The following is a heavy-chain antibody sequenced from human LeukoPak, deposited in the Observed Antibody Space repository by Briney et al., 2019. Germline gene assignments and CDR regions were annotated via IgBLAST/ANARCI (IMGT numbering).Heavy chain of an antibody. CDR3: AKEARSGLGY. D-gene: IGHD3-3*01. CDR2: ISWNSGSI. Sequence: GGSLRLSCAASGFTFDDYAMHWVRQAPGKGLEWVSGISWNSGSIGYADSVKGRFTISRDNAKNSLYLQMNSLRAEDMALYYCAKEARSGLGYWGQGTLVTVSS. V-gene: IGHV3-9*03. CDR1: GFTFDDYA. J-gene: IGHJ4*02.